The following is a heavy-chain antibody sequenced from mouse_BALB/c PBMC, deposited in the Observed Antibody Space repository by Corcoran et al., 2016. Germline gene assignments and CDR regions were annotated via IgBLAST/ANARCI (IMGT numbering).Heavy chain of an antibody. CDR3: ARDYGSSAWFAY. CDR1: GYSFTGYY. D-gene: IGHD1-1*01. J-gene: IGHJ3*01. CDR2: ISCYNGAT. V-gene: IGHV1S34*01. Sequence: LVKTGASVKISCKASGYSFTGYYMHWVKQSHGKSLAWIGYISCYNGATSYNQKFKGKATFTVDTSSSTAYMQFNSLTSEDSAVYYCARDYGSSAWFAYWGQGTLVTVSA.